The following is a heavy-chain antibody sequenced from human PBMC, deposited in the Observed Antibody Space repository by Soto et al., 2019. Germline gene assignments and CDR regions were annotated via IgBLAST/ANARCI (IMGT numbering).Heavy chain of an antibody. CDR2: IIPIFGTA. CDR1: GGTFSSYA. J-gene: IGHJ5*02. D-gene: IGHD2-2*01. Sequence: QVQLVQSGAEVKKPGSSVKVSCKASGGTFSSYAIRWVRQAPGQGLEWMGGIIPIFGTANYAQKFQGRVTITADESTSTAYMELSSLRSEDTAVYYCARRGVPYCSSTSCYSNWFDPWGQGTLVTVSS. CDR3: ARRGVPYCSSTSCYSNWFDP. V-gene: IGHV1-69*01.